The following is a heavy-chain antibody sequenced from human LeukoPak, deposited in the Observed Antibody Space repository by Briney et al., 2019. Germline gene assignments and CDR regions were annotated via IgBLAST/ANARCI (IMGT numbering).Heavy chain of an antibody. V-gene: IGHV3-74*01. CDR2: INSDGSTT. J-gene: IGHJ5*02. Sequence: GGSLRLSCAASGLTFSSYWMHWVRQAPGKGLVWVSRINSDGSTTAYADSVKGRFSISRDNAKNTLYLQMNSLRAGDTAVYYCARGYGDWFDPWGQGTLVTVSS. D-gene: IGHD3-10*01. CDR3: ARGYGDWFDP. CDR1: GLTFSSYW.